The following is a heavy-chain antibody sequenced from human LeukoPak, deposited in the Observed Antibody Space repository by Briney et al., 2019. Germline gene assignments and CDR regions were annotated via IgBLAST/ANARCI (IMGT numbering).Heavy chain of an antibody. CDR3: ARRQGCSSSSCPSDY. CDR1: GYSFTTYW. D-gene: IGHD2-2*01. J-gene: IGHJ4*02. V-gene: IGHV5-51*01. Sequence: GESLQISCRGSGYSFTTYWIGWVRQLPGKGLEWMGIIYPGDSDTRYTPSFQGQVTMSADKSINTAYLQWSSLRASDTAMYYCARRQGCSSSSCPSDYWGQGTLVTVSP. CDR2: IYPGDSDT.